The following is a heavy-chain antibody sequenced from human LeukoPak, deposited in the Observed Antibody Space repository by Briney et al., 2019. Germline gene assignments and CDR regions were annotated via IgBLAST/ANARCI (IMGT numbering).Heavy chain of an antibody. J-gene: IGHJ3*02. D-gene: IGHD3-22*01. CDR3: ARGLIVVVYDAFDI. Sequence: ASVKVSCKASGYTFTSYDINWVRQATGQGLEWMGWMNPNSGNTGYAQKFQGRVTMTRNTSISTAYMELSSLRSEDTAVYYCARGLIVVVYDAFDIWGQGTMVTVSS. V-gene: IGHV1-8*01. CDR1: GYTFTSYD. CDR2: MNPNSGNT.